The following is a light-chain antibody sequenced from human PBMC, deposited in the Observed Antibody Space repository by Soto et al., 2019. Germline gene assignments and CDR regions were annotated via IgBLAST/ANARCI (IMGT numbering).Light chain of an antibody. CDR3: CSYAGSPYV. CDR1: SSDVGGYNY. Sequence: QSVLTQPPSASGAPGQSVTISCTGSSSDVGGYNYVSWYQHHPGKAPKLMIYDVSKRPSGVPDRFSGSKSGNTASLTISGLQAEDEADYYCCSYAGSPYVFGTGTKVTVL. V-gene: IGLV2-8*01. CDR2: DVS. J-gene: IGLJ1*01.